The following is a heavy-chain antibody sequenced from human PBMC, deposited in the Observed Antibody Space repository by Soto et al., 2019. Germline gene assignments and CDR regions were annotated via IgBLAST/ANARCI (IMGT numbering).Heavy chain of an antibody. D-gene: IGHD6-13*01. V-gene: IGHV1-69*02. J-gene: IGHJ5*02. CDR3: ARVLAAAGTRWFAP. Sequence: QVQLVQSGAEVKKPGSSVKVSCKASGGTFSSYTISWVRQAPGQGLEWMGRIIPILGIANYAQKFQGRVTITAHKSTSTAYMELSSLRSEDTAVYYCARVLAAAGTRWFAPWGKGTLVTVSS. CDR2: IIPILGIA. CDR1: GGTFSSYT.